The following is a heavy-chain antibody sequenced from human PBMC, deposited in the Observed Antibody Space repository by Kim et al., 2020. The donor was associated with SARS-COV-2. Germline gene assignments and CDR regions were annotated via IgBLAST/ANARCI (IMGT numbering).Heavy chain of an antibody. D-gene: IGHD3-22*01. J-gene: IGHJ6*02. Sequence: GGSLRLSCAASGFTFSSYAMSWVRQAPGKGLEWVSAISGSGGSTYYADSVKGRFTISRDNSKNTLYLQMNSLRAEDTAVYYCAKATTTMIVVVITTGYYYGMDVWGQGTTVTVSS. CDR3: AKATTTMIVVVITTGYYYGMDV. V-gene: IGHV3-23*01. CDR1: GFTFSSYA. CDR2: ISGSGGST.